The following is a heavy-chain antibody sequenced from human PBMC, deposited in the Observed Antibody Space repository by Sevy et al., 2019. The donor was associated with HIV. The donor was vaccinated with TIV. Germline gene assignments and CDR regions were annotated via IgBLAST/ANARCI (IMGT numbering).Heavy chain of an antibody. D-gene: IGHD3-22*01. J-gene: IGHJ4*02. V-gene: IGHV3-23*01. CDR1: GFMFSNYA. CDR2: ISGTGGSGDKT. Sequence: GGSLRLSCAASGFMFSNYAMNWVRQAPGKGLEWVAGISGTGGSGDKTNYADSVKGRFTISRDVSKNSLYLQLNSLRAEDTAIYYCARKYDSSGYFDYWGQGTLVTVSS. CDR3: ARKYDSSGYFDY.